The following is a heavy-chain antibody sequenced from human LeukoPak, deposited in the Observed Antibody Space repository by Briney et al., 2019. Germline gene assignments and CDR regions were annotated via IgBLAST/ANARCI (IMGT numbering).Heavy chain of an antibody. V-gene: IGHV3-7*01. Sequence: SGGSLRLSCAASGFTFSNYRMSWVRQAPGKGLEWVAKIKQDGSEKYYVDSVKGRFTISRDNAKSSVYLQMNSLRAEDTAVYYCARGSGWLLESWGQGTLVTVSS. CDR2: IKQDGSEK. J-gene: IGHJ4*02. D-gene: IGHD6-19*01. CDR1: GFTFSNYR. CDR3: ARGSGWLLES.